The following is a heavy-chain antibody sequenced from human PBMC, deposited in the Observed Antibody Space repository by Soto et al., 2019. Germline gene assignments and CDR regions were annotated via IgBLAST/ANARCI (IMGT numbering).Heavy chain of an antibody. CDR1: GFTFSSYG. J-gene: IGHJ5*02. Sequence: QVQLVESGGGVVQPGRSLRLSCAASGFTFSSYGMHWVRQAPGKGLEWVAVISYDGSNKYYADSVKGRFTISRDNSKNTLYLQMNRLSAEDQAVYYCAQDKLDCSSTSCGLTWFDPWGQGTLVTVSS. CDR3: AQDKLDCSSTSCGLTWFDP. V-gene: IGHV3-30*18. D-gene: IGHD2-2*01. CDR2: ISYDGSNK.